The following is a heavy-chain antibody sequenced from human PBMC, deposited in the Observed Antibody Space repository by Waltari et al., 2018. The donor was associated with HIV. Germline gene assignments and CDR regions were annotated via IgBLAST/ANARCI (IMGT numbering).Heavy chain of an antibody. D-gene: IGHD3-16*02. CDR1: NFSVSSNY. J-gene: IGHJ5*02. V-gene: IGHV3-53*05. CDR2: IYRDETT. CDR3: TRGVRYLGP. Sequence: GGSLIQPGGSLRHPCFVSNFSVSSNYFTCARQSPTRGLEWVATIYRDETTHYSNSVKGRFVISRDNSKNIVYLLMKYLLFDDSAKYFCTRGVRYLGPWGQGTQVTVSS.